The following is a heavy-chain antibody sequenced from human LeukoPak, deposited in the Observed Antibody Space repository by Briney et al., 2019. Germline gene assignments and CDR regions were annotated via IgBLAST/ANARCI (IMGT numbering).Heavy chain of an antibody. J-gene: IGHJ4*02. Sequence: PGGSLRLSCAASGFTFSSYSMYWVRQAPGKGLEWVALVSYDGANTYYSRSVMGRFTISRDNSKNTLCLQMNSLRPEDTALYYCARDNGYSNGHAFDSWGQGTLVTVSS. CDR1: GFTFSSYS. CDR2: VSYDGANT. CDR3: ARDNGYSNGHAFDS. V-gene: IGHV3-30*03. D-gene: IGHD6-19*01.